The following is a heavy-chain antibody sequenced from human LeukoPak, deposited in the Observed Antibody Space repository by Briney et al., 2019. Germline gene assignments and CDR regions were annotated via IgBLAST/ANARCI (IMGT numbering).Heavy chain of an antibody. CDR1: GFTFSSYA. J-gene: IGHJ6*02. Sequence: GGSLRLSCAASGFTFSSYAMSWVRQAPGKGLEWVSAISGSGGSTYYADSVKGRFTISRDNSKNTLYLQMNSLRAEDTAVYYCAKEEGDYASEYYYYYGMDVWGQGTTVTVSS. D-gene: IGHD4-17*01. CDR2: ISGSGGST. CDR3: AKEEGDYASEYYYYYGMDV. V-gene: IGHV3-23*01.